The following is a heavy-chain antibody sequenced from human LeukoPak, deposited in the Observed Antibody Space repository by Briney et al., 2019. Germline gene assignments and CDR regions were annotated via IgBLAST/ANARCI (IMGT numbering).Heavy chain of an antibody. Sequence: PSETLSLTCTVYGGSFSGYYWSWIRQSPGNLLEWIGEISHSGSTDYNPSLKSRVTISLDTSKNQFSLQLSSVSVADTAVYYCARSILHSGGSCCWYFFDYWGQGALVTVSS. V-gene: IGHV4-34*01. CDR1: GGSFSGYY. J-gene: IGHJ4*02. CDR2: ISHSGST. D-gene: IGHD2-15*01. CDR3: ARSILHSGGSCCWYFFDY.